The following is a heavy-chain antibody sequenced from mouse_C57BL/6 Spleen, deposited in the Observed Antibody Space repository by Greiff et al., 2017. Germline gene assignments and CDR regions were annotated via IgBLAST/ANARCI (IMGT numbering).Heavy chain of an antibody. CDR3: AREDVTTVVRGGYFDY. CDR1: GYTFTSYG. V-gene: IGHV1-81*01. D-gene: IGHD1-1*01. CDR2: IYPRSGNT. Sequence: QVQLQQSGAELARPGASVKLSCKASGYTFTSYGISWVKQRTGQGLEWIGEIYPRSGNTYYNEKFKGKATLTADKSSSTAYMELRSLRAEDSAGYVCAREDVTTVVRGGYFDYGGQGTTLTVSS. J-gene: IGHJ2*01.